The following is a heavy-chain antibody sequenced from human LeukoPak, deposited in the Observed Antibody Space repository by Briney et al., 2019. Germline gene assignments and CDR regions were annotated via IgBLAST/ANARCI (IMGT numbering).Heavy chain of an antibody. CDR3: ARSGVPEWLPGNCYFDY. CDR2: INPSGGST. D-gene: IGHD5-12*01. J-gene: IGHJ4*02. Sequence: ASVKVSCKVSGYTLTELSMHWVRQAPGQGLEWMGIINPSGGSTSYAQKFQGRVTMTRDTSTSTAYMELSSLRSEDTAVYYCARSGVPEWLPGNCYFDYWGQGTLVTVSS. V-gene: IGHV1-46*01. CDR1: GYTLTELS.